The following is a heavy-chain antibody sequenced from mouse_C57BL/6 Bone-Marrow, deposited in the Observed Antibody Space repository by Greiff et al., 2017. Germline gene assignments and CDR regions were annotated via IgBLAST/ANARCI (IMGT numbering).Heavy chain of an antibody. Sequence: EVQGVESGGGLVKPGGSLKLSCAASGFTFSDYGMHWVRQAPETGLEWVAYISSGSSTIYYADTVKGRFTISRDNAKNTLFLQMTSLRSEDTAMYYCAIYYYGSSGDYFDYWGQGTTLTVSS. V-gene: IGHV5-17*01. CDR2: ISSGSSTI. CDR1: GFTFSDYG. D-gene: IGHD1-1*01. CDR3: AIYYYGSSGDYFDY. J-gene: IGHJ2*01.